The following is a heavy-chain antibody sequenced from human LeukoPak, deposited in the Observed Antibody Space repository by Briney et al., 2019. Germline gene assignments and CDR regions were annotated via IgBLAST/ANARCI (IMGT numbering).Heavy chain of an antibody. Sequence: GGSLRLSCAASGLTFTSYTMNWVRQAPGKGLEWVSSISSSSNYIYYADSVKGRFTISRDNAKNSLYLQMNSLGAEDTAVYYCARDRVAEVGPFDYRGQGTLVTVSS. CDR3: ARDRVAEVGPFDY. J-gene: IGHJ4*02. D-gene: IGHD2-21*01. CDR1: GLTFTSYT. V-gene: IGHV3-21*01. CDR2: ISSSSNYI.